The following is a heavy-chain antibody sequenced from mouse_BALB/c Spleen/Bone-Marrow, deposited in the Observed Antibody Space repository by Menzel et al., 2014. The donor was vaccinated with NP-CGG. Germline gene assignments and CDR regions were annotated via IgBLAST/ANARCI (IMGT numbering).Heavy chain of an antibody. V-gene: IGHV7-3*02. CDR1: GFTFTDYY. CDR3: ARDINKDIYLYFDI. CDR2: IRNKAXGYTT. J-gene: IGHJ1*01. Sequence: GGSXRLXCETSGFTFTDYYMSWVRQPPGKALEWLGFIRNKAXGYTTEYGASVKGRFTISRDNSQSILYHQMNTLRAEDSATYYCARDINKDIYLYFDIWGAGTAVAVSS.